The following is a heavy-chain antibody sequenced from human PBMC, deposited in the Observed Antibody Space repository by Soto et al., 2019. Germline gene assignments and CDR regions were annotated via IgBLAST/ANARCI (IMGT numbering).Heavy chain of an antibody. Sequence: GGSLRLSCAASGFTFSSYWMSWVRQAPGKGLEWVANIKQDGSEKYYVDSVKGRFTISRDNAENSLYLQMNSLRAEDTAVYYCARTRATVTTSGVYYYYYYMDVWGKGTTVTVSS. V-gene: IGHV3-7*01. J-gene: IGHJ6*03. CDR1: GFTFSSYW. CDR3: ARTRATVTTSGVYYYYYYMDV. D-gene: IGHD4-17*01. CDR2: IKQDGSEK.